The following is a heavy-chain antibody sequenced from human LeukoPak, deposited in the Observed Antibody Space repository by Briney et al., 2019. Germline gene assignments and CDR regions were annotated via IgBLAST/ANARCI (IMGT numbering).Heavy chain of an antibody. CDR2: INHSGST. Sequence: SETLSLTCTVYGGSFSGYYWSWIRQPPGKGLEWIGEINHSGSTNYNPSLKSRVTISVDTSKNQFSLKLSSVTAADTAVYYCASLRVGSSFGYQYYIDVWGKGTTVTVSS. D-gene: IGHD6-13*01. V-gene: IGHV4-34*01. J-gene: IGHJ6*03. CDR3: ASLRVGSSFGYQYYIDV. CDR1: GGSFSGYY.